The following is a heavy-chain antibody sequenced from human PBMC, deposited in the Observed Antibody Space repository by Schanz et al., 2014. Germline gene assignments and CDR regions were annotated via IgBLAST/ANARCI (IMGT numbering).Heavy chain of an antibody. CDR2: ITYNGGTI. CDR3: ARGRELES. V-gene: IGHV3-11*04. J-gene: IGHJ5*02. Sequence: QVHLLESGGGLVEPGGSLRLSCAASGFSFSDYYMSWIRQAPGKGLEWISYITYNGGTIYYADSVKGRFTISRDNAKNSLFLQMNSLRPEDTAVYYCARGRELESWGQGTLVTVSS. D-gene: IGHD1-1*01. CDR1: GFSFSDYY.